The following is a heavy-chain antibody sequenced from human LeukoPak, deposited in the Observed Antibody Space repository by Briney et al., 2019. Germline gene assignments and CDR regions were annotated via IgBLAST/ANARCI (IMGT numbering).Heavy chain of an antibody. V-gene: IGHV3-9*01. D-gene: IGHD3-10*01. J-gene: IGHJ4*02. CDR3: ARDSPPLRLWFGEGVLDY. CDR1: GFTFDDYA. CDR2: ISWNSGSI. Sequence: GGSLRLSCAASGFTFDDYAMHWVRQAPGKGLEWVSGISWNSGSIGYADSVKGRFTISRDNAQNTLYLQMNSLRAEDTAVYYCARDSPPLRLWFGEGVLDYWGQGTLVTVSS.